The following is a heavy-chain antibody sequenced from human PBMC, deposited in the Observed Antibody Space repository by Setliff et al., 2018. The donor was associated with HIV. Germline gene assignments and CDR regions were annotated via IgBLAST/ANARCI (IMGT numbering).Heavy chain of an antibody. CDR3: AKGSLPSGYSYGFFDY. D-gene: IGHD5-18*01. J-gene: IGHJ4*02. V-gene: IGHV3-7*01. CDR1: GFTFSNRW. Sequence: GGSLRLSCVASGFTFSNRWMTWVRQAPGKGPEWVANIRQDGSEKYFVDSVRGRFTISRDNAKNSLYLQMNSLRAEDTAVYYCAKGSLPSGYSYGFFDYWGQGTLVTVPQ. CDR2: IRQDGSEK.